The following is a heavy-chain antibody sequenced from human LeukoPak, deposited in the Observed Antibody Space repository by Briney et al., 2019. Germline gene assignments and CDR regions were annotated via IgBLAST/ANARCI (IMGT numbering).Heavy chain of an antibody. V-gene: IGHV1-2*02. Sequence: ASVKVSCKASGYTFTGYYMHWVRQAPGQGLEWMGWINPNSGDTHYAQKFQGRVTMARDTSISTAYLDLSGLTSDDTALYYCARAGVIGYCSTANCYEHYDYWGQGTLVTVSS. D-gene: IGHD2-2*03. CDR3: ARAGVIGYCSTANCYEHYDY. CDR2: INPNSGDT. J-gene: IGHJ4*02. CDR1: GYTFTGYY.